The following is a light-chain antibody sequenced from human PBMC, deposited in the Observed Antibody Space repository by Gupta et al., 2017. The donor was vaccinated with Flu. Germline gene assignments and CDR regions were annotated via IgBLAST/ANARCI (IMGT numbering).Light chain of an antibody. CDR2: DAS. Sequence: IVLTQSPATLSLSPGERATLSCRASQSVSSYLAWYQQKPGQAPRLLIYDASNRATGIPARFSGSGSGTDFTLTISSLEPEEFAVYYCQQRSNWPPGLTFGGGTKVEIK. CDR1: QSVSSY. V-gene: IGKV3-11*01. J-gene: IGKJ4*01. CDR3: QQRSNWPPGLT.